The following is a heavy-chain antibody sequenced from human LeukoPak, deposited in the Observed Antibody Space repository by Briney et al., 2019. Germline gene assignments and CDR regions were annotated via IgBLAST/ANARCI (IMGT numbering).Heavy chain of an antibody. CDR2: IIPILGIA. D-gene: IGHD3-16*02. V-gene: IGHV1-69*02. Sequence: SVKVSCKASGGTFSSYTISWVRQAPGQGLEWMGRIIPILGIANYAQKFQGRVTITADESTSTAYMELSSLRSEDTAVYYCARVSDYVWGSYRRPTNWFDPWGQGTLVTVSS. CDR3: ARVSDYVWGSYRRPTNWFDP. J-gene: IGHJ5*02. CDR1: GGTFSSYT.